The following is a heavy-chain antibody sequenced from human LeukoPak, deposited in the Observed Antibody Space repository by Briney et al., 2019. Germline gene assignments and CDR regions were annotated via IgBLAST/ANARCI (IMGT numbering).Heavy chain of an antibody. Sequence: GGSLRLSCAASGFTFDDYAMHWVRQAPGKGLEWVSGISWNNGSIGYADSVKGRFTISRDNAKNSLYLQMNSLRAEDTALYYCAKGLGGRYYYYYGMDVWGQGTTVTVSS. D-gene: IGHD2-15*01. V-gene: IGHV3-9*01. J-gene: IGHJ6*02. CDR2: ISWNNGSI. CDR1: GFTFDDYA. CDR3: AKGLGGRYYYYYGMDV.